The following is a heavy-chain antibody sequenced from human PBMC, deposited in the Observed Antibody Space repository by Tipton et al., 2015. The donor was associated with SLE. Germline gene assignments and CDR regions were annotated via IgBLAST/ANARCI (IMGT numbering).Heavy chain of an antibody. V-gene: IGHV4-59*01. CDR3: ARYSLTNWHLDL. Sequence: LRLSCAVYGGSMSTYYWSWIRLPPGKGLEWIGYIYYSGGTSYNPSLNSRVTISVDTSRNQFSLKLTSVTAADSAVYYCARYSLTNWHLDLWGRGTLVTVSS. J-gene: IGHJ2*01. CDR2: IYYSGGT. CDR1: GGSMSTYY. D-gene: IGHD2-15*01.